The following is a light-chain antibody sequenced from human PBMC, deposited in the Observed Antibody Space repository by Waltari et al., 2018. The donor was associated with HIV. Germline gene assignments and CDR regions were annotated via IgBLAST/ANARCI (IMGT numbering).Light chain of an antibody. CDR2: DVS. Sequence: PRSVSGSPGQSVTIPCPGTSSDGGGYTYVSWYQQHPGKAPKLMIYDVSKRPSGVPDRFSGSKSGNTASLTISGLQAEDEADYYCCSYAGSYTYVFGTGTKVTVL. J-gene: IGLJ1*01. V-gene: IGLV2-11*01. CDR1: SSDGGGYTY. CDR3: CSYAGSYTYV.